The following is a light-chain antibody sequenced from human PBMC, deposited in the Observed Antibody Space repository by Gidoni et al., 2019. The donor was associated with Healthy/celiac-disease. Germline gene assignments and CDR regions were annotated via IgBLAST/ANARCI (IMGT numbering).Light chain of an antibody. J-gene: IGLJ2*01. Sequence: SYELTQPLSASVALGQTARITCGGNNIGSKNVHWYQQKPGQAPVLVIYRDSNRPSGIPERFSGSNSGNTATLTISRAQAGDEADYYCQVWDSSTGVFGGGTKLTVL. CDR2: RDS. V-gene: IGLV3-9*01. CDR3: QVWDSSTGV. CDR1: NIGSKN.